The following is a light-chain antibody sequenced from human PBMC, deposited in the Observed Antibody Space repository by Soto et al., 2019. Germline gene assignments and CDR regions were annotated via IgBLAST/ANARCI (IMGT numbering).Light chain of an antibody. CDR3: TSYVGNDIWV. CDR2: EVT. CDR1: SSDVGAHNY. J-gene: IGLJ3*02. Sequence: QSALTQPPSASGSPGQSVTISCTGTSSDVGAHNYVSWYQQYPGKAPKLMIYEVTKRPSGVPDRFSGSKSGNTASLTVSGLQAEDEADYYCTSYVGNDIWVFGGGTKLTVL. V-gene: IGLV2-8*01.